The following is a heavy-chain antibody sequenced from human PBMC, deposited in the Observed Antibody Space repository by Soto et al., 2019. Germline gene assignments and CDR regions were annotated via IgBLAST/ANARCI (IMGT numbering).Heavy chain of an antibody. D-gene: IGHD5-18*01. Sequence: SEPLSLTCAVDGGSFSGYYWSWIRQPPGKGLEWIGEINHSGSTNYNPSLKSRVTISVDTSKNQFSLKLSSVTAADTAVYYCARRGYSYGYRYWGQGTLVTVSS. CDR1: GGSFSGYY. V-gene: IGHV4-34*01. CDR3: ARRGYSYGYRY. J-gene: IGHJ4*02. CDR2: INHSGST.